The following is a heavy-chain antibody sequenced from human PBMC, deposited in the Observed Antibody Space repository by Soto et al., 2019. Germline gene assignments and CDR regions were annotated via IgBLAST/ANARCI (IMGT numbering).Heavy chain of an antibody. CDR2: IDWDDDK. Sequence: SGPTLVNPTHTLTLTCTFSGFSLSTSGMCVSWIRQPPGKALEWLALIDWDDDKYYSTSLKTRLTISKDTSKNQVVLTMTNMDPVDTATYYCARTHYYDSSGQYYFDYWGQGTLVTVSS. CDR1: GFSLSTSGMC. CDR3: ARTHYYDSSGQYYFDY. V-gene: IGHV2-70*01. D-gene: IGHD3-22*01. J-gene: IGHJ4*02.